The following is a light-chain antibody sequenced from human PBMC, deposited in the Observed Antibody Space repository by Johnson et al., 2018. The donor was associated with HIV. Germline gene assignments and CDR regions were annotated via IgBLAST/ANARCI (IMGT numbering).Light chain of an antibody. CDR3: GTWDSSLSGV. V-gene: IGLV1-51*01. J-gene: IGLJ1*01. Sequence: QSFLTQPPSVSAAPGQKVTISCSGSNSNIGNNYVSWYQQVPGTAPKLLIYDNNKRPSGIPDRFSGSKSGTSATLGITRLQTGDEADYYCGTWDSSLSGVFGTGTKVTVL. CDR1: NSNIGNNY. CDR2: DNN.